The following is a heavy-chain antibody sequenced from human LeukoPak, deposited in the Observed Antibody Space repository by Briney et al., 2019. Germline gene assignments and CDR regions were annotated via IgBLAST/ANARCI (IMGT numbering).Heavy chain of an antibody. J-gene: IGHJ6*02. V-gene: IGHV1-69*04. D-gene: IGHD3-3*01. CDR2: IIPILGIA. CDR3: ARGGYDFWSGYYYYGMDV. Sequence: ASVTVSCKASGYTFTSYGISWVRQAPGQGLEWMGRIIPILGIANYAQKFQGRVTITADKSTSTAYMELSSLRSEDTAVYYCARGGYDFWSGYYYYGMDVWGQGTTVTVSS. CDR1: GYTFTSYG.